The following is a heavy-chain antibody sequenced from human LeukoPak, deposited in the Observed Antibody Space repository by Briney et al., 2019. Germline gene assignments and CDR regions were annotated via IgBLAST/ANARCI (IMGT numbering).Heavy chain of an antibody. D-gene: IGHD4-17*01. V-gene: IGHV4-34*01. J-gene: IGHJ4*02. CDR2: INHSGST. CDR3: ARGLSPSGYGDYGAIDY. Sequence: ESSETLSLTRAVYCGSFSGYYWSWIRQPPGKGLEWIGEINHSGSTNYSPSLKSRVTISVDTSKNQFSLKLSSVTAADTAVYYCARGLSPSGYGDYGAIDYWGQGTLVTVSS. CDR1: CGSFSGYY.